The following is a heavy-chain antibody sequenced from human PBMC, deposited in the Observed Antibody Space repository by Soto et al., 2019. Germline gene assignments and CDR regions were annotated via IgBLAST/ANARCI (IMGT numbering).Heavy chain of an antibody. V-gene: IGHV3-23*01. J-gene: IGHJ4*02. CDR1: GFIFSNYA. CDR3: AKDTGRGGGSVFDY. CDR2: ISGSGADT. Sequence: SLRLSCAPSGFIFSNYAMSWVRQARGKGLEWVSAISGSGADTYYTESVKGRFTISRDNFKNTLYLQMNSLRAEDTAVYYCAKDTGRGGGSVFDYWGQRTLVTVSS. D-gene: IGHD2-15*01.